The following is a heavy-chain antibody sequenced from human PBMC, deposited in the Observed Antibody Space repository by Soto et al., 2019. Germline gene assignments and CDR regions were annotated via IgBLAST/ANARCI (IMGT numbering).Heavy chain of an antibody. V-gene: IGHV3-23*01. CDR3: AKTPRAAVAGTNDY. Sequence: EVQLLESGGGLVQPGGSLRLSCAASGFTFSSYAMSWVRQAPGKGLEWVSAISGSGGSTYYADSVKGRFTISRDNSKNTLYLQMNSLRDEDTAVYYCAKTPRAAVAGTNDYWGQGTLVTVSS. CDR2: ISGSGGST. D-gene: IGHD6-19*01. CDR1: GFTFSSYA. J-gene: IGHJ4*02.